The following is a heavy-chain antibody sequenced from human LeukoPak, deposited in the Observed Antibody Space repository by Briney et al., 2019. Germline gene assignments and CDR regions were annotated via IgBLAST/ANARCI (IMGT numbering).Heavy chain of an antibody. CDR1: GGSFSGYY. J-gene: IGHJ6*03. V-gene: IGHV4-34*01. D-gene: IGHD2-2*01. Sequence: PSXTLSLTCAVYGGSFSGYYWSWLRQPPGKGLEWIGEINHSGSTNYNPSLKRRVTISVETSKKQFSLKLSSVTAADTAVYYCARGSIVVVPAARRTHYYMDVWGKGTTVTVSS. CDR3: ARGSIVVVPAARRTHYYMDV. CDR2: INHSGST.